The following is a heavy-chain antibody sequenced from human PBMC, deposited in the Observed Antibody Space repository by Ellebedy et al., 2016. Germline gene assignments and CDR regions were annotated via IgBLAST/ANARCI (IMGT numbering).Heavy chain of an antibody. D-gene: IGHD5-18*01. CDR1: GYMFTNFW. CDR2: IFPGDSDT. Sequence: GESLKISCKGSGYMFTNFWIGWVRQMPGKGLEWMGIIFPGDSDTRYSPSFQGQVTISADKSISTAYLQWSSLKASDTAMYYCARQGTQLWFDWGQGTLVTVSS. V-gene: IGHV5-51*01. CDR3: ARQGTQLWFD. J-gene: IGHJ4*02.